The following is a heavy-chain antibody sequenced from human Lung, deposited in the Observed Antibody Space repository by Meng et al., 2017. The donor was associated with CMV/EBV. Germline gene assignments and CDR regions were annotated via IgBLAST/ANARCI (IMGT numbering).Heavy chain of an antibody. J-gene: IGHJ6*02. D-gene: IGHD3/OR15-3a*01. CDR3: ARLFHTSLGTNYYYGMDV. CDR1: GYTFTGYN. V-gene: IGHV1-2*02. Sequence: ASVXVSCKASGYTFTGYNIHWVRQAPGQGLEWMGWINPNTGDTNYAQKFQGRVTLTGDTSISTAYMELSRLKSDDTAVFFCARLFHTSLGTNYYYGMDVWXQGTXVTVSS. CDR2: INPNTGDT.